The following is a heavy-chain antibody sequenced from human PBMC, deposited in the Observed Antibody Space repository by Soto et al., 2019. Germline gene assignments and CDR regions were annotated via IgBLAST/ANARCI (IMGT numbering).Heavy chain of an antibody. Sequence: QVQLVESGGGVVQPGRSLRLSCAASGFTFSSYGMHWVRQAPGKGLEWVAVISYDGSNKYYADSVKGRFTISRDNSKNTLYLQMNSLRAEDTAVYYCAKEYDGDAFDIWGQGTMVTVSS. CDR3: AKEYDGDAFDI. CDR2: ISYDGSNK. V-gene: IGHV3-30*18. J-gene: IGHJ3*02. D-gene: IGHD2-8*01. CDR1: GFTFSSYG.